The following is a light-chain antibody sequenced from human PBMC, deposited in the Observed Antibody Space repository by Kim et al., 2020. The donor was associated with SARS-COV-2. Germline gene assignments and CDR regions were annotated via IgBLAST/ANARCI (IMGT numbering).Light chain of an antibody. J-gene: IGLJ1*01. V-gene: IGLV1-47*01. CDR3: AGWDDSLSGNYV. CDR2: RNN. Sequence: QSVLTQPPSASGTPGQRVTISCSGSSSNIGSNYIYWYQQLAGTAPKLLIYRNNERPSGVPDRFSGSKSGTSASLVISGLRSEDEADYYCAGWDDSLSGNYVFGSGTKVTVL. CDR1: SSNIGSNY.